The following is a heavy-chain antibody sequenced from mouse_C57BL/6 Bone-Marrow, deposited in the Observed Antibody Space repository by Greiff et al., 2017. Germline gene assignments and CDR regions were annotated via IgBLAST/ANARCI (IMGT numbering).Heavy chain of an antibody. CDR1: GFTFSSYT. CDR2: ISGGGGNT. CDR3: SRQVTTVLATKYFDV. D-gene: IGHD1-1*01. Sequence: VESGGGLVKPGGSLKLSCAASGFTFSSYTMSWVRPTPEKRLQWVAAISGGGGNTYYPDSVKGRFTISRDNDKNILYLQMSSLRSEDTALYYCSRQVTTVLATKYFDVWGTGTTVTVSA. V-gene: IGHV5-9*01. J-gene: IGHJ1*03.